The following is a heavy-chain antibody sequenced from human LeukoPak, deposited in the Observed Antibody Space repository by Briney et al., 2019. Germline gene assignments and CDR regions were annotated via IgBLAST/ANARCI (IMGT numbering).Heavy chain of an antibody. CDR2: INHSGST. D-gene: IGHD3-22*01. Sequence: SETLSLTCAVYGGSFSGYYWSWIRQPPGKGLEWIGEINHSGSTNYNPSLKSRVTISVDTSKNQFSLKLSSVTAADTAVYYCARGGYDSSGYGPYYYYMDVWGKGTTVTVSS. CDR3: ARGGYDSSGYGPYYYYMDV. J-gene: IGHJ6*03. CDR1: GGSFSGYY. V-gene: IGHV4-34*01.